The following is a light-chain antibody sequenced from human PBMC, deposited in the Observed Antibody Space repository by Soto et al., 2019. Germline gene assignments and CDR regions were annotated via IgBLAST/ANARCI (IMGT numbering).Light chain of an antibody. V-gene: IGLV2-14*01. J-gene: IGLJ2*01. Sequence: QSALTQPASVSGSPGQSITISCTGTSSDVGFFNYVSWYQHHPGKAPKLMIFEVTNRPSGVSIRFSGSKSGNTASLTISGLQAEDEADYYCSSYRSVNSEVFGGGTKLTVL. CDR1: SSDVGFFNY. CDR3: SSYRSVNSEV. CDR2: EVT.